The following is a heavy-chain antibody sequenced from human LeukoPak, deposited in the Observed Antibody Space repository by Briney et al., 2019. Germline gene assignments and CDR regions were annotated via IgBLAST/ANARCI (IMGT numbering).Heavy chain of an antibody. J-gene: IGHJ4*02. CDR1: GYSISSGYY. V-gene: IGHV4-38-2*02. Sequence: KPSETLSLTCTVSGYSISSGYYWGWIRQPPGKGLEWIGSIYHSGSTYYNPSLKSRVTISVDTSKNQFSLKLSSVTAADTAVYYCAGSGYSSSWNPDYWGQGTLVTVSS. CDR3: AGSGYSSSWNPDY. D-gene: IGHD6-13*01. CDR2: IYHSGST.